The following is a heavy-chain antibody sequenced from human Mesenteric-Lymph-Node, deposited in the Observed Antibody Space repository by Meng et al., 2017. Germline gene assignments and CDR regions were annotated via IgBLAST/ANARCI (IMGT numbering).Heavy chain of an antibody. Sequence: QVQLKQGGAEVLKPPETLSLTCAVYGGSLSGYYWSWIRQPPGQGLEWMGEVYHNGVTKYSPSLRSRVVISIDTSKNQFSLNLRSVSAADTAMYYCARGGATPMIIKYWGPGTLVTVSS. V-gene: IGHV4-34*02. CDR3: ARGGATPMIIKY. CDR2: VYHNGVT. J-gene: IGHJ4*02. D-gene: IGHD3-10*01. CDR1: GGSLSGYY.